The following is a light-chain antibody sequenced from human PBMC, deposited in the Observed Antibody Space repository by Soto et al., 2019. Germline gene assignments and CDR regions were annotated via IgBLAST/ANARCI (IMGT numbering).Light chain of an antibody. J-gene: IGLJ1*01. CDR1: SSDVGGYNY. CDR2: EVS. V-gene: IGLV2-14*01. CDR3: SSYTSSSTGV. Sequence: QSVLTQPASVSRSPGQSITISCTGTSSDVGGYNYVSWYQQHPGKAPKLIIYEVSHRPSGASNHFSGYKSGNTASLTISGLQPEDEADYYCSSYTSSSTGVFGTGTKVTVL.